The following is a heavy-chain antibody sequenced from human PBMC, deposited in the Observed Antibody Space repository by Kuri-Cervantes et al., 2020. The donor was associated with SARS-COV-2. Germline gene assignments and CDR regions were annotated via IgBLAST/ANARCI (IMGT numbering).Heavy chain of an antibody. Sequence: GGSLRLSFAASGFTFSSYAMNWVRQAPGKGLDWVAVISYDGSNKYYADSVKGRFTISRDNSKNTLYLQMNSLRAEDTAVYYCARESPLLDAFDIWGQGTMVTVSS. V-gene: IGHV3-30-3*01. J-gene: IGHJ3*02. CDR3: ARESPLLDAFDI. CDR1: GFTFSSYA. CDR2: ISYDGSNK.